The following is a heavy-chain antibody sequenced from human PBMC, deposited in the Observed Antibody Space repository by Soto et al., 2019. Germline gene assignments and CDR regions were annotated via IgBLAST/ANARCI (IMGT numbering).Heavy chain of an antibody. J-gene: IGHJ6*02. D-gene: IGHD3-3*01. CDR1: GSTFSSYS. Sequence: PGGSLRLSCAASGSTFSSYSMNWVRQAPGKGLEWVSSISSSSSYIYYADSVKGRFTISRDNAKNSLYLQMNSLRAEDTAVYYCARPFKGGTLRFLEWLLGPYYGMDVWGQGTTVTVSS. CDR2: ISSSSSYI. V-gene: IGHV3-21*01. CDR3: ARPFKGGTLRFLEWLLGPYYGMDV.